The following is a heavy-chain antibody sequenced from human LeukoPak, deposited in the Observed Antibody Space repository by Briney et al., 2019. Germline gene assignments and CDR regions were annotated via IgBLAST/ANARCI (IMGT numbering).Heavy chain of an antibody. Sequence: PGGSLRLSCAASGFTFSSYSMNWVRQAPGKGLDWVANINPDGSETNYTDSVKGRFTIARDNAMNSLYLQMNSLSAEDTSLYYCVRGGGSGNHFASWGQGALVTVSS. J-gene: IGHJ4*02. CDR3: VRGGGSGNHFAS. D-gene: IGHD6-19*01. CDR1: GFTFSSYS. V-gene: IGHV3-7*01. CDR2: INPDGSET.